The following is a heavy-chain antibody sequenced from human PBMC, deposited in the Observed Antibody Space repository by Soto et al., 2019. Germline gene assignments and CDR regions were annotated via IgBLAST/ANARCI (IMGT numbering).Heavy chain of an antibody. CDR2: ISYDGSIE. J-gene: IGHJ4*02. Sequence: QVQLVESGGGVVHPGRSLRLSCADSGFTFSNYGMHWVRQAPGKGLDWVAVISYDGSIEYYSESVKGRLTMSRDNSENTLYLQMNSLRTEDTAGYFCGRDWVWFGAHPIDNWGQGTLVTVSS. CDR3: GRDWVWFGAHPIDN. CDR1: GFTFSNYG. V-gene: IGHV3-30*03. D-gene: IGHD3-10*01.